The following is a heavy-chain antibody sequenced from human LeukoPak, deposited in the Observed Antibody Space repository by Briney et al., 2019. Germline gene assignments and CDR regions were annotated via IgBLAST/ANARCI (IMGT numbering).Heavy chain of an antibody. CDR1: GFTFSSYS. V-gene: IGHV3-21*01. J-gene: IGHJ4*02. D-gene: IGHD2-2*01. CDR3: ARVGEVVPAAPIDY. CDR2: ISSSSSYI. Sequence: PGGSLRLSCAASGFTFSSYSMNWVRQAPGKGLEWVSSISSSSSYIYYADSVKGRFTISRDNAKNSLYLQMNSLRAEDTAVYYCARVGEVVPAAPIDYWGQGTLVTVSS.